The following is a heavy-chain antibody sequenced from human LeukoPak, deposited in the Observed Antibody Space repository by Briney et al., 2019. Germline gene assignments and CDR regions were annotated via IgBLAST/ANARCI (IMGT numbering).Heavy chain of an antibody. CDR3: ARTGGGNSGIIDY. V-gene: IGHV4-59*08. D-gene: IGHD4-23*01. J-gene: IGHJ4*02. Sequence: SETLSLTCTVSGGSISSYYWSWIRQPPGKGLEWIGYIYYGGSTNYNPSLKSRVTISVDTSKNQFSLKLSSVTAADTAVYYCARTGGGNSGIIDYWGQGTLVTVSS. CDR1: GGSISSYY. CDR2: IYYGGST.